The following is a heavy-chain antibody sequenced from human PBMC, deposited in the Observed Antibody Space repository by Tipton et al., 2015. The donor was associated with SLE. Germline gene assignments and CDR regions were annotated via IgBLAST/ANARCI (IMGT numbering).Heavy chain of an antibody. CDR2: IYYSGST. D-gene: IGHD2-2*01. Sequence: TLSLTCTVSGGSISSYYWSWIRQPPGKGLEWIGYIYYSGSTNYNSSLKSRVTISVDTSKNQFSLKLSSVTAADTAVYYCARTMPLNGFDVWGQGTMVTVSS. CDR1: GGSISSYY. CDR3: ARTMPLNGFDV. V-gene: IGHV4-59*01. J-gene: IGHJ3*01.